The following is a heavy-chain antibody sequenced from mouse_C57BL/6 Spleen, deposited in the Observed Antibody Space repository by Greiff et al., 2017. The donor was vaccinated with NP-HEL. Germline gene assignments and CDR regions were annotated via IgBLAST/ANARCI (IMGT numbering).Heavy chain of an antibody. Sequence: QVQLQQSGPELVKPGASVKISCKASGYAFSSSWMNWVKQRPGKGLEWIGRIYPGDGDTNYNGKFKGKATLTADKSSSTAYMQLSSLTSEDSAVYFCARDYYGGSHWYFDVWGTGTTVTVSS. CDR1: GYAFSSSW. V-gene: IGHV1-82*01. J-gene: IGHJ1*03. CDR2: IYPGDGDT. CDR3: ARDYYGGSHWYFDV. D-gene: IGHD1-1*01.